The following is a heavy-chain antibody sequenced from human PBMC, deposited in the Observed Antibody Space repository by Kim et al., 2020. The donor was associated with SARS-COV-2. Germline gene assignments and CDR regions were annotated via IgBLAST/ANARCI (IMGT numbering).Heavy chain of an antibody. CDR1: GFTFSSYA. D-gene: IGHD1-26*01. CDR3: ASGSGWELLRSYFDY. CDR2: ISYDGSNK. J-gene: IGHJ4*02. V-gene: IGHV3-30-3*01. Sequence: GGSLRLSCAASGFTFSSYAMHWVRQAPGKGLEWVAVISYDGSNKYYADSVKGRFTISRDNSKNTLYLQMNSLRAEDTAVYYCASGSGWELLRSYFDYWGQGTLVTVSS.